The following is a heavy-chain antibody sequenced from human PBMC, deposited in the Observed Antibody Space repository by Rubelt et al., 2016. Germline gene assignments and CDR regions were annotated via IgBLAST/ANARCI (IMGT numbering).Heavy chain of an antibody. J-gene: IGHJ5*02. CDR1: GYSFTSYW. D-gene: IGHD4-23*01. Sequence: EVQLVQSGAEVKKPGESLKISCKGSGYSFTSYWISWVRQMPGKGLEWMGRIDPSDSDTNYSPYFQGHVTRAGDKSIRTADLQWSSLKASDTAMYYCARHAGDGGNSEDWFDPWGQGTLVTVSS. CDR2: IDPSDSDT. V-gene: IGHV5-10-1*01. CDR3: ARHAGDGGNSEDWFDP.